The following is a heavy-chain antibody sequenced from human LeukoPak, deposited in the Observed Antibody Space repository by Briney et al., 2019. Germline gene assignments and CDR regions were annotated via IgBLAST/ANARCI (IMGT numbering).Heavy chain of an antibody. CDR3: ARVSTVVTQGDWYFDL. CDR2: INPNSGGT. D-gene: IGHD4-23*01. CDR1: AYTFTGYY. V-gene: IGHV1-2*02. J-gene: IGHJ2*01. Sequence: ASVKVSCKASAYTFTGYYMHWVRQAPGQGLEWMGWINPNSGGTNFAQNFQGRVTMTRDTSISTAYMELSGLTSDDTAVYYCARVSTVVTQGDWYFDLWGRGTLVTVSS.